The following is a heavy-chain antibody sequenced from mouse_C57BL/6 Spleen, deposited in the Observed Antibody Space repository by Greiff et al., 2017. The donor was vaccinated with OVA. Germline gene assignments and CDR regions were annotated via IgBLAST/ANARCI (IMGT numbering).Heavy chain of an antibody. CDR1: GYSFTGYY. J-gene: IGHJ2*01. D-gene: IGHD3-3*01. Sequence: EVKLQQSGPELVKPGASVKISCKASGYSFTGYYMNWVKQSPEKSLEWIGEINPSTGGTTYNQKFKAKATLTVDKSSSTAYMQLKSLTSEDSAVYYCASGGTDYWGQGTTRTVSS. CDR2: INPSTGGT. V-gene: IGHV1-42*01. CDR3: ASGGTDY.